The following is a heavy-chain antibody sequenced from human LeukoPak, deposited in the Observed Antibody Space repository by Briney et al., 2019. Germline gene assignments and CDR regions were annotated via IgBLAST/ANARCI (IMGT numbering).Heavy chain of an antibody. Sequence: GRSLRLSCAASGFTFSSYAMHWVRQAPGKGLEWVAVISYDGSNKYYADSVKGRFTISRDNSKNTLYLQMNSLRAEDTAVYYCARGGYGDYSSYCYGMDVWGQGTTVTVSS. CDR2: ISYDGSNK. V-gene: IGHV3-30-3*01. CDR3: ARGGYGDYSSYCYGMDV. J-gene: IGHJ6*02. D-gene: IGHD4-17*01. CDR1: GFTFSSYA.